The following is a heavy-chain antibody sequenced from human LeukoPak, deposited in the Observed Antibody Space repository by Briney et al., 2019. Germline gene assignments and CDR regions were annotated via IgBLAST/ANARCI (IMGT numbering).Heavy chain of an antibody. CDR2: ISGSGGST. CDR3: TTVADYLDY. Sequence: HLGGSLRLSCAASGFTFTSYAMSWVRQASGKGLEWVSGISGSGGSTYYAAPVKGRFTISRDDSKNTLYLQMNSLKTEDTAVYYCTTVADYLDYWGQGTLVTVSS. D-gene: IGHD6-19*01. CDR1: GFTFTSYA. J-gene: IGHJ4*02. V-gene: IGHV3-23*01.